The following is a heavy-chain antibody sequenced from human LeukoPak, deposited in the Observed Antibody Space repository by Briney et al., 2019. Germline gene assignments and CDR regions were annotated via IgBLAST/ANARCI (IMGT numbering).Heavy chain of an antibody. CDR2: INQDGSEK. V-gene: IGHV3-7*01. Sequence: GGSLRLSCAVSGSNSSRNFMSWVRQTPEKGLEWVANINQDGSEKNYVDSVKGRFTISRDNAKNSLFLQMNSLRAEDTAIYYCASGAGWESGYWGQGTLVTVSS. D-gene: IGHD1-26*01. CDR3: ASGAGWESGY. CDR1: GSNSSRNF. J-gene: IGHJ4*02.